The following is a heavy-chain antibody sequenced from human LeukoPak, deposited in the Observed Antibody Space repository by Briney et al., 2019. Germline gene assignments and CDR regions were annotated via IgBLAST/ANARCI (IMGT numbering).Heavy chain of an antibody. Sequence: ASVKVSCKASGYTFTSYFMHWVRQAPGQGLEWMGAINPGSGGTIYAQKLQDRVTMTRDTSTSTVYMELSSLRSEDTAVYYCARAYYDSSGYYWYGGAFDIWGQGTMVTVSS. V-gene: IGHV1-46*03. CDR2: INPGSGGT. CDR3: ARAYYDSSGYYWYGGAFDI. D-gene: IGHD3-22*01. J-gene: IGHJ3*02. CDR1: GYTFTSYF.